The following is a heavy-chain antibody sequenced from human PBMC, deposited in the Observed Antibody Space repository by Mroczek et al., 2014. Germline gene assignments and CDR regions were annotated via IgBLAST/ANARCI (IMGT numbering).Heavy chain of an antibody. Sequence: QVQLQQWGPGLVKPSETLSLTCTVSGGSISSSSYYWGWIRQPPGKGLEWIGSIYYSGSTYYNPSLKSRVTISVDTSKNQFSLKLSSVTAADTAVYYCARLRWLRFPTGPLDYWGQGTLVTVSS. D-gene: IGHD5-12*01. CDR2: IYYSGST. CDR1: GGSISSSSYY. CDR3: ARLRWLRFPTGPLDY. V-gene: IGHV4-39*01. J-gene: IGHJ4*02.